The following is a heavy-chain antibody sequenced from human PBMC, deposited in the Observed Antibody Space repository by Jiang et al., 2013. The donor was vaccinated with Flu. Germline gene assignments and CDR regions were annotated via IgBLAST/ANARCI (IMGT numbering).Heavy chain of an antibody. CDR3: ARDRGSNFDY. CDR2: ISGYSDDT. CDR1: GYTLSNYG. J-gene: IGHJ4*02. V-gene: IGHV1-18*01. D-gene: IGHD3-10*01. Sequence: YVAEVKKPGASVKVSCKASGYTLSNYGISWVRQAPGQGLEWMGWISGYSDDTSYALKLQGRVTMTADTSTSTIYMELRSLRSDDTAVYYCARDRGSNFDYWGQGTLVTVSS.